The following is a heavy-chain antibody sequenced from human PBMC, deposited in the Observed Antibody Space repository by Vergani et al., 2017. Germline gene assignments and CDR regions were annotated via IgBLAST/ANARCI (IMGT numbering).Heavy chain of an antibody. CDR3: TTDGERITIFGVVNMIDY. D-gene: IGHD3-3*01. CDR1: GFTFSNAW. J-gene: IGHJ4*02. Sequence: EVQLVESGGGLVKPGGSLRLSCAASGFTFSNAWMSWVRQAPGKGLEWVGRIKSKTDGGTTDYAAPVKGRFTISRDDSKNTLYLQMNSPKTEDTAVYYCTTDGERITIFGVVNMIDYWGQGTLVTVSS. CDR2: IKSKTDGGTT. V-gene: IGHV3-15*01.